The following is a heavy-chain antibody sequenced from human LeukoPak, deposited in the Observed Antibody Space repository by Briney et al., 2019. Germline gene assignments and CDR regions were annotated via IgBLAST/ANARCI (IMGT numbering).Heavy chain of an antibody. J-gene: IGHJ4*02. CDR2: INTDGSNT. Sequence: GGSLRLSCAASGFTLSDSLMHWVRQAPGKGLMWVSRINTDGSNTNYADSVKGRFTISRDNAKSTLYLQMNSLRADDTAVYYCTRKTDSGGSGDYWGQGALVTVSS. D-gene: IGHD3-22*01. CDR1: GFTLSDSL. V-gene: IGHV3-74*01. CDR3: TRKTDSGGSGDY.